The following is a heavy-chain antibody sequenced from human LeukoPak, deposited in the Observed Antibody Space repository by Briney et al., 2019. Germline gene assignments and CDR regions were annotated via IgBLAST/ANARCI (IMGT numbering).Heavy chain of an antibody. CDR1: GYSISRCYY. Sequence: SETLTLTCGASGYSISRCYYWGWIRQPPGNGLEWIGNIYHTGSTYYNPSLRSRVTISVDTSKNQFFLKLTSVTAADTAVYYCARGLEGYSAGWSRFFEYWGQGTLATVSS. V-gene: IGHV4-38-2*01. J-gene: IGHJ4*02. CDR2: IYHTGST. D-gene: IGHD6-19*01. CDR3: ARGLEGYSAGWSRFFEY.